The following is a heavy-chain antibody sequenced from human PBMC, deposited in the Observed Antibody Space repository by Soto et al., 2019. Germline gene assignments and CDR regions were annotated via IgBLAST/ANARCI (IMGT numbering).Heavy chain of an antibody. CDR1: GFSLSNARMG. J-gene: IGHJ4*02. Sequence: QVTLKESGPVLVNPTETLTLTCTVSGFSLSNARMGVSWIRQPPGKALEWLAHIFSNDEKSYSTSLKSRLTISKDTSKSQVVLTMTNMDPVDTATYYCARILYYYDSSGYWLMVSFDYWGQGTLVTVSS. CDR2: IFSNDEK. V-gene: IGHV2-26*01. D-gene: IGHD3-22*01. CDR3: ARILYYYDSSGYWLMVSFDY.